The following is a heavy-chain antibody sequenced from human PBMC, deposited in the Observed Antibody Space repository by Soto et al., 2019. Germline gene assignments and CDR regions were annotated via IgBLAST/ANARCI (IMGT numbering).Heavy chain of an antibody. CDR3: VSFTSGVVH. CDR2: TRNKAEKYTT. D-gene: IGHD3-3*01. Sequence: DVQLVESGGGLVQPGGSLRLSCAASGFSFSDHYMDWVRQAPGKGLEWVGRTRNKAEKYTTEYAASVKGRFTISRDDSTMSLFLRMNSLRTGDTAVYYCVSFTSGVVHWGQGTLVTVSS. J-gene: IGHJ4*02. V-gene: IGHV3-72*01. CDR1: GFSFSDHY.